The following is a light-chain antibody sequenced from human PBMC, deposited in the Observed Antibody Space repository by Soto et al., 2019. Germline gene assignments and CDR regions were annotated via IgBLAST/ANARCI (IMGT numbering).Light chain of an antibody. CDR2: DAS. J-gene: IGKJ2*01. CDR1: QSINSW. Sequence: DIQMTQSPSTLSASVGDRVTIICRASQSINSWLAWYQQKPGKAPNLLISDASSLESGVPSRFSGSGSGTEFTLTISSLQPGDFATYYCQQYNYYPYTFGQGTKLEIK. CDR3: QQYNYYPYT. V-gene: IGKV1-5*02.